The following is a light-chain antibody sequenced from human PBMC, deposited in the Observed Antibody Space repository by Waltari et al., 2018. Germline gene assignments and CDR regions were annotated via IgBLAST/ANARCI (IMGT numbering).Light chain of an antibody. J-gene: IGKJ5*01. CDR1: QSVSRY. Sequence: EIVLTQSPATLSLSPGERPTLSCRASQSVSRYLAWYQQKPGQAPRLLMYDASNRATGIPARFSGSGSGTDFTLTISSLEPEDFAVYYCQQRSKWPFTFGQGTGLEIK. V-gene: IGKV3-11*01. CDR3: QQRSKWPFT. CDR2: DAS.